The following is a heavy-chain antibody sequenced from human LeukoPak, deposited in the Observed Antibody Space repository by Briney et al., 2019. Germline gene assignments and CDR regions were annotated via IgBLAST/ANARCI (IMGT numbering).Heavy chain of an antibody. CDR1: GFTFSSYA. D-gene: IGHD6-6*01. Sequence: PGRSLRLSCAASGFTFSSYAMHWVRQAPGKGLEWVAVISYDGSNKYYADSVKGRFTISRDNSKNTLYLQMNSLRAEDTAVYHCARVTVDSSSIVEAFDIWGQGTMVTVSS. CDR3: ARVTVDSSSIVEAFDI. V-gene: IGHV3-30-3*01. J-gene: IGHJ3*02. CDR2: ISYDGSNK.